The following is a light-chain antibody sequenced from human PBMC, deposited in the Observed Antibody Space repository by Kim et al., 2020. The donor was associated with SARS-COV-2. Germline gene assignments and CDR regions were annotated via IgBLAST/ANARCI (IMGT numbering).Light chain of an antibody. J-gene: IGKJ2*01. CDR2: GAS. CDR1: QSIGSN. V-gene: IGKV3-15*01. CDR3: QQYHNWPPYT. Sequence: SPGEKAHLSCRASQSIGSNLAWYQQKPGQAPRFLIYGASTRATGVPARFSGSGSGTEFTLTISSLQSEDFAIYFCQQYHNWPPYTFGQGTKLEIK.